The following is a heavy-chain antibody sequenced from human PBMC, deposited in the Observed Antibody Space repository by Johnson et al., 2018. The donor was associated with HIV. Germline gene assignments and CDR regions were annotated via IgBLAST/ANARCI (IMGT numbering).Heavy chain of an antibody. Sequence: VESGGGVVQPGRSLRLSCAASGFTFDDYAMHWVRQPPGKGLEWVSGISWNSGTIGYADSVKGRFTISRDNAKNSLFLQMNSLRAEDTALYYCAREYGMGGGNSFVSDASDIWGQGTGVTVSS. V-gene: IGHV3-9*01. CDR1: GFTFDDYA. J-gene: IGHJ3*02. CDR2: ISWNSGTI. D-gene: IGHD4-23*01. CDR3: AREYGMGGGNSFVSDASDI.